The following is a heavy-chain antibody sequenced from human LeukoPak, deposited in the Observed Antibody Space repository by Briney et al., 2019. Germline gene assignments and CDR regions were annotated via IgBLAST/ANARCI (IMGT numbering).Heavy chain of an antibody. Sequence: PGGSLRLSCAASGFTFSSYAMSWVRQAPGKGLEWVSAISGSGGSTYYTDSVKGRFTISRDNSKNTLFMQMNSLRDEDTALYYCAKCVGQSGSNYYGLDVWGQGTAVTVSS. CDR2: ISGSGGST. D-gene: IGHD1-26*01. CDR1: GFTFSSYA. V-gene: IGHV3-23*01. J-gene: IGHJ6*02. CDR3: AKCVGQSGSNYYGLDV.